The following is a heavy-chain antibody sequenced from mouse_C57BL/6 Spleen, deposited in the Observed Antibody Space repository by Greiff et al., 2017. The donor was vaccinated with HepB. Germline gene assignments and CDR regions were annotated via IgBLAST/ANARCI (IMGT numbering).Heavy chain of an antibody. Sequence: QVQLQQSGAELARPGASVKLSCKASGYTFTSYGISWVKQRTGQGLEWIGEIYPRSGNTYYNEKFKGKATLTADKSSSTAYMELRSLTSEDSAVYFCARSDLYYGYDEGWFAYWGQGTLVTVSA. V-gene: IGHV1-81*01. CDR2: IYPRSGNT. CDR3: ARSDLYYGYDEGWFAY. J-gene: IGHJ3*01. D-gene: IGHD2-2*01. CDR1: GYTFTSYG.